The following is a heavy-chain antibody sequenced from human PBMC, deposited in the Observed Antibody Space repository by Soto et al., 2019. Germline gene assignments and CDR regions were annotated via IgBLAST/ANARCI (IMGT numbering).Heavy chain of an antibody. CDR2: IKGDGSDK. V-gene: IGHV3-7*01. D-gene: IGHD3-10*01. Sequence: EVQLVESGGGLVQPGGSLRLFCAASGFTFSTYWMSWVRQAPGKGLEWVANIKGDGSDKFYVDPVKGRFTISRDNARNSLYLQMNSLRADDTAVYYCARSMGWRDAFDIWGQGTMVTVSS. J-gene: IGHJ3*02. CDR1: GFTFSTYW. CDR3: ARSMGWRDAFDI.